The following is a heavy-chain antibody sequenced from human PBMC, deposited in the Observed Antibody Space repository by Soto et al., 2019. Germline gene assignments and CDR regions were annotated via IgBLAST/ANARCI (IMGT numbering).Heavy chain of an antibody. J-gene: IGHJ6*02. Sequence: QVHLQESGPGLVKPSETLSLMCTVSGGSITNYYWSWFLQAPAKGLEWIGYISDSGSTKYNPSLKSRVTISVDTSKNQLSLKLTSVTAADTAVYYCARERVGHSAMDVWGQGTTVTVSS. V-gene: IGHV4-59*01. CDR1: GGSITNYY. CDR2: ISDSGST. CDR3: ARERVGHSAMDV. D-gene: IGHD1-26*01.